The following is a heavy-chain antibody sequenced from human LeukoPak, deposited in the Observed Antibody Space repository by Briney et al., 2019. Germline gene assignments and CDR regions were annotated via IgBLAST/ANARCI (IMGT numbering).Heavy chain of an antibody. CDR1: GITFSSYA. V-gene: IGHV1-69*04. Sequence: SVKVSCKTSGITFSSYAMSWVRQAPGQGLEWMGRIIPMLGLTDYAQKFQGRVTITADTSTRTVYIELTSLTSEDTAVYYCAKDGDSSSGHCDYWGQGTLVTVSS. J-gene: IGHJ4*02. CDR2: IIPMLGLT. D-gene: IGHD6-19*01. CDR3: AKDGDSSSGHCDY.